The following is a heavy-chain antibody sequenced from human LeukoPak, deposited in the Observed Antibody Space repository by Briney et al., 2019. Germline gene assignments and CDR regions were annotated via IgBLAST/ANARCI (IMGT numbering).Heavy chain of an antibody. CDR3: ARVMNGDIVVVPAANYYYYYMDV. Sequence: SETLSLTCAVYGGSFSGYYWSWIRQPPGKGLEWIGEINHSGSTNYNPSLKSRVTISADTSKNQFSLKLSSVTAADTAVYYCARVMNGDIVVVPAANYYYYYMDVWGKGTTVTVSS. CDR1: GGSFSGYY. CDR2: INHSGST. V-gene: IGHV4-34*01. J-gene: IGHJ6*03. D-gene: IGHD2-2*01.